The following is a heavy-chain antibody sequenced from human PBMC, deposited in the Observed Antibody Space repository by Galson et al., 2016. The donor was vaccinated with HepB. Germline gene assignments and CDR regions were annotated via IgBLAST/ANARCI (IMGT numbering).Heavy chain of an antibody. CDR1: EFTVSSNF. CDR2: IYIGGNT. V-gene: IGHV3-66*01. J-gene: IGHJ6*02. D-gene: IGHD6-13*01. Sequence: SLRLSCAVSEFTVSSNFMSWVRQAPGKGLEWVSEIYIGGNTYYADSVQGRFIISRDDSKNTVYLQMNSLRAEDTAVYYCARDSRMDGSSSWDYYYGMDVWGQGTTVTVSS. CDR3: ARDSRMDGSSSWDYYYGMDV.